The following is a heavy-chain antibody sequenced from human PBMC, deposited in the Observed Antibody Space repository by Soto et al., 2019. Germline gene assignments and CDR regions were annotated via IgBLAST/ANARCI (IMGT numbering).Heavy chain of an antibody. Sequence: EVQLLESGGGLVQPGGSLRLSCAASGFSFSSYAMNWVRQASGEGLEWVSAISGSGSSTYYADSVKGRFTISRDNSKNTLYLRMSSLRAEDTAVYYCAKDLNYYGSGRPAYFDYWGQGTLVTVSS. CDR1: GFSFSSYA. J-gene: IGHJ4*02. D-gene: IGHD3-10*01. V-gene: IGHV3-23*01. CDR2: ISGSGSST. CDR3: AKDLNYYGSGRPAYFDY.